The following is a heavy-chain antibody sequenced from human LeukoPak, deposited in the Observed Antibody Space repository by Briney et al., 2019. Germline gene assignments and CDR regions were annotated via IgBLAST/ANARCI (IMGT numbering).Heavy chain of an antibody. D-gene: IGHD6-13*01. CDR1: GFTFSSYS. V-gene: IGHV3-21*01. J-gene: IGHJ4*02. Sequence: GGSLRLSCAASGFTFSSYSMNWVRQAPGKGLEWVSSISSSSSYIYYADSVKGRSTISRDNAKNSLYLQMNSLRAEDTAVYYCASPRPGIAAAGAFDYWGQGTLVTVSS. CDR3: ASPRPGIAAAGAFDY. CDR2: ISSSSSYI.